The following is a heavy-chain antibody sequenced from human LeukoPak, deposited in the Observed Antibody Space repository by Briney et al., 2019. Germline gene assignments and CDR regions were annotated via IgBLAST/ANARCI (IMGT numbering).Heavy chain of an antibody. J-gene: IGHJ4*02. CDR1: GFTFSSYA. Sequence: GRSLRLSCAASGFTFSSYAMHWVRQAPGKGLEWVAVISYDGSNKYYADSVKGRFTISRDNSKNTLYLQMNSLRAEDTAVYYCARDGPFGDYIDYWGQGTLVTVSS. CDR3: ARDGPFGDYIDY. CDR2: ISYDGSNK. D-gene: IGHD3-10*01. V-gene: IGHV3-30*04.